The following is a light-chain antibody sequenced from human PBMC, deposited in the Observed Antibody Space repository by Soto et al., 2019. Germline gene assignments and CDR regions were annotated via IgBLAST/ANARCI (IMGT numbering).Light chain of an antibody. CDR1: SSDVGGYNY. Sequence: QSALTQPASGSGSPGQSITISCTGTSSDVGGYNYVSWYQQHPGKAPKLMIYDVSNRPSGVSNRFSGSKSGNTASLTISGLQAEDEADYYCSSYTSSSTVFGTGTQLTVL. CDR2: DVS. V-gene: IGLV2-14*01. CDR3: SSYTSSSTV. J-gene: IGLJ1*01.